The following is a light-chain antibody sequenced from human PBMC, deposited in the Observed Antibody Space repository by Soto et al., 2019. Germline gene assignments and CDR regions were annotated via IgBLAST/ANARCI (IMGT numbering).Light chain of an antibody. V-gene: IGKV3-20*01. Sequence: EIVLTQSPGTLSLSPGERATLSCRASQSLNTNSLAWYQQKPGQTPRLLIYAASTRDTDIPDRFIGSGSGTDVALTITRLEPEDFALYYCQQYNDSPLTFGPGTKLDVK. CDR3: QQYNDSPLT. J-gene: IGKJ3*01. CDR1: QSLNTNS. CDR2: AAS.